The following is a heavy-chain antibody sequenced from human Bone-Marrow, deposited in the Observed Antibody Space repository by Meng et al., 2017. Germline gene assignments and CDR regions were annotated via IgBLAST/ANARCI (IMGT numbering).Heavy chain of an antibody. CDR2: IIPMFGTA. CDR1: GGTFSSYA. CDR3: ASMTTVTVDYYFDY. V-gene: IGHV1-69*13. D-gene: IGHD4-17*01. J-gene: IGHJ4*02. Sequence: QGQLVRCGVGVKRPGGSVKVSCKASGGTFSSYAISWVRQAPGQGLEWMGGIIPMFGTANYAQKFQGRVTITADESTSTAYMELSSLRSEDTAVYYCASMTTVTVDYYFDYWGQGTLVTVSS.